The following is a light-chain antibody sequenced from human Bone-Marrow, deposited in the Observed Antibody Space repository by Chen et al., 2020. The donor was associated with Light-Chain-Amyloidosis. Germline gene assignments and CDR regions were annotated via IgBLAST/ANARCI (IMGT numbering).Light chain of an antibody. V-gene: IGLV3-25*03. CDR3: QSADSSGTYEVI. Sequence: SYELTQPPSVSVSPGQTARITCSGDDLPTKYAYWYQQKPGQAPVLVIHRETERPSGISERVPGSSSGTTATLTISGVQAEDEADYHCQSADSSGTYEVIFGGGTKLTVL. CDR1: DLPTKY. CDR2: RET. J-gene: IGLJ2*01.